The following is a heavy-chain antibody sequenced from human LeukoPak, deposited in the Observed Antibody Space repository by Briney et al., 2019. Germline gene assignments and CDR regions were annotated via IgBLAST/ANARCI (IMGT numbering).Heavy chain of an antibody. J-gene: IGHJ4*02. V-gene: IGHV4-38-2*01. CDR2: IFHSGIT. D-gene: IGHD1-7*01. CDR1: GYSISSGYC. CDR3: ARGAGTRHLDY. Sequence: PSETLSLTCAVSGYSISSGYCWGWIRQPPGKGLEWIGSIFHSGITYYNPSLETRVTLSVDTSKNQFSLNVNSVTAADTAVYYCARGAGTRHLDYWGQGTLVTVSS.